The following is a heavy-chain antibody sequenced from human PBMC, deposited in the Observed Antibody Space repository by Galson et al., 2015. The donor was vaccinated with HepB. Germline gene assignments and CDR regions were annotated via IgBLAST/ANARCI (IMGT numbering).Heavy chain of an antibody. Sequence: SLRLSCAVSGFTFSSYSMNWVRQAPGKGLEWVSHISSTTRTIYYADSVKGRFTTSRDNAKNSLYLQMNSLRAEDTAVYYCARTRPDYPLGDIWGQGTMVTVSS. V-gene: IGHV3-48*04. CDR2: ISSTTRTI. D-gene: IGHD4-11*01. CDR1: GFTFSSYS. CDR3: ARTRPDYPLGDI. J-gene: IGHJ3*02.